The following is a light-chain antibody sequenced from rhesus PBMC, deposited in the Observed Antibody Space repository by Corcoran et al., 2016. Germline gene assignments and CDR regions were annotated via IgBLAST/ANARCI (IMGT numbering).Light chain of an antibody. CDR3: QQYKDFLPT. V-gene: IGKV3-40*03. CDR2: SAY. Sequence: IVMMQSPSTLSLSPGEPATLSCRASESFDNYLAWYQQKPGPAPKLLVHSAYFRATAIPDRFSGRGSGTDFILTISRPEPGAVGIYHCQQYKDFLPTFGQGTKVEIK. CDR1: ESFDNY. J-gene: IGKJ1*01.